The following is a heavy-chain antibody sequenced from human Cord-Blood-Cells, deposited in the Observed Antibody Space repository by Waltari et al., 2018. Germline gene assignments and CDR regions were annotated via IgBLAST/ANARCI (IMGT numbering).Heavy chain of an antibody. CDR3: ARDFCSSTSCYDY. V-gene: IGHV1-2*06. Sequence: QVQLVQSGAGVKKPGASVKVSCKASGYTFTGYYMHWVRQAPGQGLEWMGRINPNSGGTNYAQKFQGRVTMTRDTSISTAYMELSRLRSDDTAVYYCARDFCSSTSCYDYWGQGTLVTVSS. CDR2: INPNSGGT. J-gene: IGHJ4*02. CDR1: GYTFTGYY. D-gene: IGHD2-2*01.